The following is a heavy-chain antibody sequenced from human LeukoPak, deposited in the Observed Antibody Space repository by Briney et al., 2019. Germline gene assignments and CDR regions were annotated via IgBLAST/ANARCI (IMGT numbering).Heavy chain of an antibody. J-gene: IGHJ5*02. CDR2: IYDSGST. Sequence: SETLSLTCTVSGGSISSYYWGWIRQPPGKGLEWIGSIYDSGSTYSNPSLKSRLTISVDTSKNQFSLRLRSVTAADTAVYYCARGVNWIDPWGQGTLVTVSS. V-gene: IGHV4-39*07. D-gene: IGHD6-13*01. CDR3: ARGVNWIDP. CDR1: GGSISSYY.